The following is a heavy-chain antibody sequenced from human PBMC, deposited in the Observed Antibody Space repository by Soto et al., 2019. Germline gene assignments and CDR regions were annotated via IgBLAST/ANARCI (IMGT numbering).Heavy chain of an antibody. CDR1: GYTFTSYA. CDR2: INAGNGNT. D-gene: IGHD2-15*01. V-gene: IGHV1-3*01. CDR3: ARGSVVGFDP. Sequence: QVQLVQSGAEVKKPGASVKVSCKASGYTFTSYAMHWVRQAPGQRHEWMGWINAGNGNTKYSQKFQGRVTITRDTSASPAYMELSSLRSDDTAVYYCARGSVVGFDPWGQGTLVTVSS. J-gene: IGHJ5*02.